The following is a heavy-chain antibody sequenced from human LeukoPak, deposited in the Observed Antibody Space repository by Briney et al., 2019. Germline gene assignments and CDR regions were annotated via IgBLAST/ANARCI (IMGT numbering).Heavy chain of an antibody. CDR3: ARDYYSGYRNWFDP. D-gene: IGHD2/OR15-2a*01. CDR1: GYTFTGYY. Sequence: ASVKVSCKASGYTFTGYYMHWVRQAPGQGPEWMGWINPNSGGTNYAQKFQGRVTMTRDTSISTAYMELSRLRSDDTAVYYCARDYYSGYRNWFDPWGQGTLVTVSS. CDR2: INPNSGGT. J-gene: IGHJ5*02. V-gene: IGHV1-2*02.